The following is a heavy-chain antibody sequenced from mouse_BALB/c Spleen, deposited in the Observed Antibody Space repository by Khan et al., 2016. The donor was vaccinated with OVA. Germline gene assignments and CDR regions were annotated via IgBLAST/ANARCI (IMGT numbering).Heavy chain of an antibody. CDR2: INTYTGEP. CDR3: ARRNYRYDRHFDF. CDR1: GYTFTNYG. Sequence: QIQLVQSGPELKKPGETVKISCKASGYTFTNYGMNWVKQAPGKGLKWMGWINTYTGEPTYGDDFKGRFAFSLDTSANTAYLQINNLKNEDTATYVCARRNYRYDRHFDFWGAGTTVTVSS. J-gene: IGHJ1*01. V-gene: IGHV9-3-1*01. D-gene: IGHD2-14*01.